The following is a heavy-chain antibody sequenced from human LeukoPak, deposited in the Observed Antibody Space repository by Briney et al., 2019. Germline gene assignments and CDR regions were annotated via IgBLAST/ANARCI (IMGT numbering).Heavy chain of an antibody. Sequence: PSETLSLTCTVSGGSISSSSYYWGWIRQPPGKGLEWIGSIYHSGNTYYNPSLKSRVTISVDTSKNQFSLKLNSVTAADTAVYYCARKGYCSSTSCYNFDYWGQGTLVTVSS. V-gene: IGHV4-39*01. CDR2: IYHSGNT. CDR3: ARKGYCSSTSCYNFDY. J-gene: IGHJ4*02. D-gene: IGHD2-2*01. CDR1: GGSISSSSYY.